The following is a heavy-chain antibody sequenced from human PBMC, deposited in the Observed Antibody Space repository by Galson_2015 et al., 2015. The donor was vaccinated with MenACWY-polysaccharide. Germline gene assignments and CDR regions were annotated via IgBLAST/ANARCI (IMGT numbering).Heavy chain of an antibody. D-gene: IGHD6-19*01. Sequence: SLRLSCAASGFTFSSYWMHWVRQAPGKGLVWVSRIRSDGSSTSYADSVKGRFTISRDNAKNTLHLQMNSLRVEDTAVYYCARGQGGYSNDWYPPYSFDYWGQGTLVTVSS. CDR3: ARGQGGYSNDWYPPYSFDY. J-gene: IGHJ4*02. CDR1: GFTFSSYW. V-gene: IGHV3-74*01. CDR2: IRSDGSST.